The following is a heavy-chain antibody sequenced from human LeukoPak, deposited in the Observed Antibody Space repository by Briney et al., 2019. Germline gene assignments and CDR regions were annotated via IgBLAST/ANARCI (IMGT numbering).Heavy chain of an antibody. Sequence: GESLKISCKGSGYSFTSYWIGWVRQMPGKGLEWMGIIYPGDSDTRYSPSFQGQVTISADKSISTAYLQWSSLKASDTAMCYCARPYCSSTSCYPPYYFDYWGQGTLVTVSS. CDR1: GYSFTSYW. D-gene: IGHD2-2*01. J-gene: IGHJ4*02. CDR2: IYPGDSDT. V-gene: IGHV5-51*01. CDR3: ARPYCSSTSCYPPYYFDY.